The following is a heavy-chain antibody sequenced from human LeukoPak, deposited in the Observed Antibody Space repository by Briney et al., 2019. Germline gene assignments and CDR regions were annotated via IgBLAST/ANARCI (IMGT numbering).Heavy chain of an antibody. CDR2: IYYSGST. D-gene: IGHD3-3*01. V-gene: IGHV4-31*02. CDR1: GFTISNYG. CDR3: ARGTFTSQYYDFWSGYYTGNYYYYYMDV. Sequence: LRLSCAVSGFTISNYGMSWVRQAPGKGLEWIGYIYYSGSTYYNPSLKSRVTISVDTSKNQFSLKLSSVTAADTAVYYCARGTFTSQYYDFWSGYYTGNYYYYYMDVWGKGTTVTVSS. J-gene: IGHJ6*03.